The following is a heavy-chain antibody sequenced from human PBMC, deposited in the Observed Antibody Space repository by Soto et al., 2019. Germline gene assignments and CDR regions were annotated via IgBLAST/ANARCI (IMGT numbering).Heavy chain of an antibody. D-gene: IGHD6-6*01. J-gene: IGHJ4*02. CDR1: GYTFTSYA. CDR2: INAGNGNT. V-gene: IGHV1-3*01. Sequence: QVQLVQSGAEVKKPGASVKVSCKASGYTFTSYAMHWVRQAPGQRLEWMGWINAGNGNTKYSQKFQGRVTITRDTSASTAYMELSSLRSEDTAVYYCARGYGIAARPDYWGQGTLVTVSS. CDR3: ARGYGIAARPDY.